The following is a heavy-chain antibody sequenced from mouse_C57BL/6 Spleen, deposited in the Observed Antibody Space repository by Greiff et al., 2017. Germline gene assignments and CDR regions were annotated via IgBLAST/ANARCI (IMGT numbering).Heavy chain of an antibody. Sequence: QVQLQQPGAELVMPGASVKLSCKASGYTFTSYWMHWVKQRPGQGLEWIGEIDPSDSYTNYNQKFKGKFTLTVDKSSSTAYMQLSILTSADSAVYYCARRDYGNYVFDYWGQGTTLTVSS. CDR3: ARRDYGNYVFDY. CDR1: GYTFTSYW. V-gene: IGHV1-69*01. D-gene: IGHD2-1*01. J-gene: IGHJ2*01. CDR2: IDPSDSYT.